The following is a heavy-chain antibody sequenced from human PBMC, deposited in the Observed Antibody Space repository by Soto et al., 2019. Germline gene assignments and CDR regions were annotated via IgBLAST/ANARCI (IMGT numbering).Heavy chain of an antibody. Sequence: QVQLVQSGAEVKKPGSSVKVSCKASGGTFSSYAISWVRQAPGQGLEWMGGIIPIFGTANNAQKFQGRVTITADESTSTAYMELSSLRYEDTAVYYCASHLELLPYYYYGMDVWGQGTTVTVSS. D-gene: IGHD1-26*01. CDR2: IIPIFGTA. V-gene: IGHV1-69*01. CDR1: GGTFSSYA. CDR3: ASHLELLPYYYYGMDV. J-gene: IGHJ6*02.